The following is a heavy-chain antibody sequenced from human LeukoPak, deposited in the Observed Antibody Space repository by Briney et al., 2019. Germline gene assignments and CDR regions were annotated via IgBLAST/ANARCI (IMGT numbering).Heavy chain of an antibody. D-gene: IGHD4-17*01. CDR1: GFTLINYG. CDR2: ISYDGSNK. V-gene: IGHV3-30*03. CDR3: VATLTTVTHNEFDP. Sequence: GGSLRLSCAASGFTLINYGMHWVRQAPGKGLEWVAVISYDGSNKYYADSVKGRFIISRDNSKNTLYLQMNSLRAEDTAMYYCVATLTTVTHNEFDPWGQGTLVTVSS. J-gene: IGHJ5*02.